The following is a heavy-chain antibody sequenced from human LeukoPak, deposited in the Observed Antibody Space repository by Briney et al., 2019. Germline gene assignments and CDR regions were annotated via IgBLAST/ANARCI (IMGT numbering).Heavy chain of an antibody. CDR2: ISSSSSTI. V-gene: IGHV3-48*04. CDR1: GFTFSSYS. Sequence: HPGGSLRLSCAASGFTFSSYSMNWVRQAPGKGLEWVSYISSSSSTIYYADSVKGRFTISRDNAKNSLYLQMNSLRAEDTAVYYCARVSNDILTGFDYWGQGTLVTVSS. CDR3: ARVSNDILTGFDY. D-gene: IGHD3-9*01. J-gene: IGHJ4*02.